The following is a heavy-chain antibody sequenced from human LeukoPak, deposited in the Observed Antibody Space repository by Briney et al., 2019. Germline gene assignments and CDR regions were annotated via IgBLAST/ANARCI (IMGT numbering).Heavy chain of an antibody. V-gene: IGHV4-59*12. D-gene: IGHD3-10*01. J-gene: IGHJ4*02. Sequence: SETLSLTCKVSGGSINGYYWSWIRQPPGKGLEWIGSIYYSGSTYYNPSLKSRVTISVDTSKNQFSLKLSSVTAADTAVYYCARLVRGIYDYFDYWGQGTLVTVSS. CDR1: GGSINGYY. CDR2: IYYSGST. CDR3: ARLVRGIYDYFDY.